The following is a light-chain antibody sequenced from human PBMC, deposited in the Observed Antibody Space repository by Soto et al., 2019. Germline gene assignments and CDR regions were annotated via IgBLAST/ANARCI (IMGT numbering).Light chain of an antibody. CDR2: DAS. CDR3: QQYNSYSAT. J-gene: IGKJ1*01. V-gene: IGKV1-5*01. CDR1: QSISSW. Sequence: DIQMTQSPSTLSASVGDRVTITCRASQSISSWLVWYQQKPGKAPKLLIYDASSLESGVPSRFSGSGSGTEFTLTISSLQPDDFATYYCQQYNSYSATFGQGTKVEIK.